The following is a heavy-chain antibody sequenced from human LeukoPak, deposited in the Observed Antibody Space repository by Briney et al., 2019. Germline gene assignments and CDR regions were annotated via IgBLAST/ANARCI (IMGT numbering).Heavy chain of an antibody. CDR3: ARGLEDSGYDYTLFDY. CDR2: MSSNGGST. J-gene: IGHJ4*02. D-gene: IGHD5-12*01. CDR1: GFTFSSYA. Sequence: GGSLRLSCAASGFTFSSYAMHWVRQAPGKGLEHVSAMSSNGGSTYYGNSVKGRFTISRDNSKNMLYLQMGSHRAEDMAVYYCARGLEDSGYDYTLFDYWGQGTLVTVSS. V-gene: IGHV3-64*01.